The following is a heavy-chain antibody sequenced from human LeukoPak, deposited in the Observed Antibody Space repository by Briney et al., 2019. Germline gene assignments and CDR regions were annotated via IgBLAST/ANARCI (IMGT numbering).Heavy chain of an antibody. J-gene: IGHJ4*02. CDR2: IYSSGSA. CDR3: AKDQAPMVRGVIIGEGFDY. V-gene: IGHV4-4*07. D-gene: IGHD3-10*01. CDR1: GGSISGYY. Sequence: SETLSLTCTVSGGSISGYYWSWVRQPAGKGLEWIGRIYSSGSANYNPSLKSRVTMSVDTSNNQFSLKLTSVSAADTAVYYCAKDQAPMVRGVIIGEGFDYWSQGTLVTVSS.